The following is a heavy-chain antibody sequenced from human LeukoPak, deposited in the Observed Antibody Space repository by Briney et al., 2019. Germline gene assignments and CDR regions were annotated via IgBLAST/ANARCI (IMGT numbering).Heavy chain of an antibody. D-gene: IGHD6-19*01. CDR1: GYTFTGYY. CDR3: ARFPLGQWLGFDY. Sequence: ASVKVSCKASGYTFTGYYMHWVRQATGQGLEWMGWINPNSGGTNYAQKFQGRVTMTRDTSISTAYMELSRLRSDDTAVYYCARFPLGQWLGFDYWGQGTLVTVSS. V-gene: IGHV1-2*02. CDR2: INPNSGGT. J-gene: IGHJ4*02.